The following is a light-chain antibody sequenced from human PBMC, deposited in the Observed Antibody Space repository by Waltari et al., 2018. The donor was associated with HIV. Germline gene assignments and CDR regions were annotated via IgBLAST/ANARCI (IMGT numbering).Light chain of an antibody. V-gene: IGLV1-47*01. J-gene: IGLJ2*01. CDR3: AAWDDSLSVVV. CDR1: SSNIGRNY. Sequence: QSVLTQPPSASGTPGQRVTISCSGSSSNIGRNYVYWYQQLPGTAPKLLIYRNNQRPSGAPDRFSGAKSGTSASLAISGLRSEDEADYYCAAWDDSLSVVVFGGGTKLTVL. CDR2: RNN.